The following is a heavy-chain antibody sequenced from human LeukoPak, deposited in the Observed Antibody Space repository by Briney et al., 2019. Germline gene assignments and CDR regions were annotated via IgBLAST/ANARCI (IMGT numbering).Heavy chain of an antibody. CDR2: ISSSGSTI. CDR3: AMIPGIAAAGSY. CDR1: GFTFSSYE. Sequence: GSLRLSCAASGFTFSSYEMNWVRQAPGKGLEWVSYISSSGSTIYYADSVKGRFTISRDNAKNSLYLQMNSLRAEDTAVYYCAMIPGIAAAGSYWGQGTLVTVSS. V-gene: IGHV3-48*03. J-gene: IGHJ4*02. D-gene: IGHD6-13*01.